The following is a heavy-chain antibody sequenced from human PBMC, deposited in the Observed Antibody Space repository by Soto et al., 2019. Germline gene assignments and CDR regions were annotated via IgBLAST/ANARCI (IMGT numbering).Heavy chain of an antibody. V-gene: IGHV4-59*01. J-gene: IGHJ5*02. CDR1: GGSISSYY. D-gene: IGHD3-10*01. CDR2: IYYSGST. CDR3: ARDMRRYYDSGSYYNPYNWFDP. Sequence: SETLSLTCTVSGGSISSYYWSWIRQPPGKGLEWIGYIYYSGSTNYNPSLKSRVTISVDTSKNQFSLKLSSVTAADTAVYYCARDMRRYYDSGSYYNPYNWFDPWGQGTLVTVSS.